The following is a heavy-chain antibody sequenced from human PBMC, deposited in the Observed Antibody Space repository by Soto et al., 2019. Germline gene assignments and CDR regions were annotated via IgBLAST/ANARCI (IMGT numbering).Heavy chain of an antibody. D-gene: IGHD1-7*01. V-gene: IGHV1-18*01. CDR1: GYTFTSYG. CDR2: ISVKNGNT. CDR3: ARGPITGTNWFDP. Sequence: QVQLVQSGAEVRKPGASVKVSCEASGYTFTSYGVSWVRQAPGQGLEWMGWISVKNGNTNYGQKFQGRVTMTTDTSTSTAYMELRSLRSDDTAVYYCARGPITGTNWFDPWGQGTLVTVSS. J-gene: IGHJ5*02.